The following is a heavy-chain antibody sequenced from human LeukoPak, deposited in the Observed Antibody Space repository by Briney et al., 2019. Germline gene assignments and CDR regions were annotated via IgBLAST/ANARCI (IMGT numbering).Heavy chain of an antibody. CDR3: ARGGIQVSGIDEFDY. CDR1: GFTFIDYD. CDR2: IGIRGDT. D-gene: IGHD6-19*01. Sequence: PGGSLRLSCAASGFTFIDYDMHWVRQVIGKGLEWVSAIGIRGDTHYSGSVKGRFTISRENAESSLYLQMNSLRAEDTAVYYCARGGIQVSGIDEFDYWPGNPGHRLL. V-gene: IGHV3-13*01. J-gene: IGHJ4*02.